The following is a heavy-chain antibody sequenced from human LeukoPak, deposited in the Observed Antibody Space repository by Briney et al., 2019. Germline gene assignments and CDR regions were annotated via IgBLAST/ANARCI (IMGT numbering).Heavy chain of an antibody. CDR1: GGTFSSYA. Sequence: SVKVSCKASGGTFSSYAISWVRQAPGQGLEWMGGIIPIFGTANYAQKFQGKVTITADESTSTAYMELSSLRSEDTAVYYCARDLGYSSSWYEDYWGQGTLVTVSS. CDR2: IIPIFGTA. J-gene: IGHJ4*02. D-gene: IGHD6-13*01. V-gene: IGHV1-69*13. CDR3: ARDLGYSSSWYEDY.